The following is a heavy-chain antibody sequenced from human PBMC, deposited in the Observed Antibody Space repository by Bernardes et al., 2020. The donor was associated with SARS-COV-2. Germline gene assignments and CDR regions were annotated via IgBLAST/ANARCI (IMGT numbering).Heavy chain of an antibody. J-gene: IGHJ6*02. V-gene: IGHV1-3*01. CDR2: INAGNGNT. D-gene: IGHD3-10*01. CDR1: GYTFTSYA. Sequence: ASVKVSCKASGYTFTSYAMHWVRQAPGQRLEWMGWINAGNGNTKYSQKFQGRVTITRDTSASTAYMELSSLRSEDTAVYYCARLGMVRGVYYYYGMDVWGQGTTVTVSS. CDR3: ARLGMVRGVYYYYGMDV.